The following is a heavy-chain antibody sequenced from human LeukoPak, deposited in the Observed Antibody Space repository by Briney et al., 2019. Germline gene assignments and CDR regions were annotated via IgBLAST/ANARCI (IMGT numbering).Heavy chain of an antibody. V-gene: IGHV3-7*04. J-gene: IGHJ4*02. CDR3: ARGDDFSGDH. CDR1: GFTFSKFW. D-gene: IGHD1-1*01. Sequence: GGSLRLSCLVSGFTFSKFWMSWVRQAPGRGLEWVANIHPEGNEKYHVETVKGRFTIPRDNAKNLLFLQMNGLRVEDTAVYYCARGDDFSGDHWGQGTLVTVSS. CDR2: IHPEGNEK.